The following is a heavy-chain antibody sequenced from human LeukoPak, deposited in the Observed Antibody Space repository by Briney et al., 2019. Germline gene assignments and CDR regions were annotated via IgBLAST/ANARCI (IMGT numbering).Heavy chain of an antibody. CDR2: IYPGDSDT. CDR3: ARAPSMVRGVITHYFDY. D-gene: IGHD3-10*01. Sequence: GESLKISCKGSGYSFTSYWIGWVRQMPGKGLEWMGIIYPGDSDTRYSPSLQGQVTISADKSISTAYLQWSSLKASDTAMYYCARAPSMVRGVITHYFDYWGQGTLVTVSS. CDR1: GYSFTSYW. J-gene: IGHJ4*02. V-gene: IGHV5-51*01.